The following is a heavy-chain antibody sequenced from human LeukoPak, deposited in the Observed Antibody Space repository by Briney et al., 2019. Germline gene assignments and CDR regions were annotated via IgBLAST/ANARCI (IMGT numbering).Heavy chain of an antibody. CDR1: GYSFTSYW. CDR2: IYPGDSDT. Sequence: GESLKISCKGSGYSFTSYWIGWVHQMPGRGLEWMGIIYPGDSDTRYSPSFQGQVTISADKSISTAYLQWSSLKASDTAMYYCASSIAVAGTYYFDYWGQGTLVTVSS. CDR3: ASSIAVAGTYYFDY. V-gene: IGHV5-51*07. J-gene: IGHJ4*02. D-gene: IGHD6-19*01.